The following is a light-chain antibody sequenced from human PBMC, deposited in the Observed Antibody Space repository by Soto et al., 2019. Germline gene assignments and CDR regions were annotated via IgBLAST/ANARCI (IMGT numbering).Light chain of an antibody. J-gene: IGKJ1*01. V-gene: IGKV1-5*01. CDR1: QSISNS. CDR2: EAS. Sequence: DIQMTQSPSSLSASVGHTVTITCRARQSISNSLAWYQQKPGKAPNLLIYEASSLQSGVPSRFSGSGSGTDFTLTISSLQPDDFATYFCQQYNGYSSTFGQGTKVGIK. CDR3: QQYNGYSST.